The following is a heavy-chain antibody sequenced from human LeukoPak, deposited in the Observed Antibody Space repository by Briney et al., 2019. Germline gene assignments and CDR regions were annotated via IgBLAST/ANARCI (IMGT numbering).Heavy chain of an antibody. CDR1: GFTFSSYG. CDR3: AKEGGSYSESGLDY. Sequence: GGSLRLSCAASGFTFSSYGMHWVRQAPGKGLEWVAFIRYDGSNKYYADSVKGRFTISRDNSKNTLYLQMNSLRAEDTAVYYCAKEGGSYSESGLDYWGQGTLVTVSS. CDR2: IRYDGSNK. J-gene: IGHJ4*02. V-gene: IGHV3-30*02. D-gene: IGHD1-26*01.